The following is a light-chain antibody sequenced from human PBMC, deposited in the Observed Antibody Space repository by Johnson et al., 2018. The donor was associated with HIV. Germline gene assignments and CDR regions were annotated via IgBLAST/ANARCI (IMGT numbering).Light chain of an antibody. V-gene: IGLV1-51*01. CDR2: DNN. Sequence: HSVLTQPPSVSAAPGQKVTISCSGSSSNIGNNYVSWYQQLPGTAPKLLIYDNNKRPSGIPDRLFGSKSGTSATLDITGLQTGDEGDYYCGAWDSSLNAYVFGAGTKVTVL. CDR1: SSNIGNNY. CDR3: GAWDSSLNAYV. J-gene: IGLJ1*01.